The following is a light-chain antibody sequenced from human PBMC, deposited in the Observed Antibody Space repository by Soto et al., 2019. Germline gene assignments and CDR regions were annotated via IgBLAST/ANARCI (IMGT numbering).Light chain of an antibody. CDR3: QQYGSSPPMCT. CDR2: GAS. CDR1: QSVSSSY. Sequence: EIVLTQSPGTLSLSPGERATLSCRASQSVSSSYLAWYQQKPGQAPRLLIYGASSRATGIPDTFSGSGSVTDFTLTISRLEPEDFAVYYCQQYGSSPPMCTFGQGTKLEIK. V-gene: IGKV3-20*01. J-gene: IGKJ2*02.